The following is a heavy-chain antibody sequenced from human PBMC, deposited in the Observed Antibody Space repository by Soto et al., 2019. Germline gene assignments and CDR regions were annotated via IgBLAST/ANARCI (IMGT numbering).Heavy chain of an antibody. V-gene: IGHV3-74*01. Sequence: EVQLVESGGGLVQPGGSLRLSCAASGFTFSSYWMHWVRQAPGKGLVWVSRINSDGSSTSYADSVKGRFTISRDNAKNTLYLQMNSLRAEDTAVYYWASYNIAARSRFDYWGQGTLVTVSS. CDR3: ASYNIAARSRFDY. J-gene: IGHJ4*02. D-gene: IGHD6-6*01. CDR2: INSDGSST. CDR1: GFTFSSYW.